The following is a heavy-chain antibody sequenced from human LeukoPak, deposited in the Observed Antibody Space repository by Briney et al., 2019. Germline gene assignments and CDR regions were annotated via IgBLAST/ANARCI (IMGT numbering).Heavy chain of an antibody. Sequence: SETLSLTCTVSGGSISSSSYYWGWVRQPPGKGLEWIGSIYYSGSTYYNPSLKSRVTISVDTSKNQFSLKLSSVTAADTAMYYCASCNAETSLTNFDYWGQGTLVTVSS. J-gene: IGHJ4*02. V-gene: IGHV4-39*01. CDR3: ASCNAETSLTNFDY. CDR2: IYYSGST. CDR1: GGSISSSSYY. D-gene: IGHD2/OR15-2a*01.